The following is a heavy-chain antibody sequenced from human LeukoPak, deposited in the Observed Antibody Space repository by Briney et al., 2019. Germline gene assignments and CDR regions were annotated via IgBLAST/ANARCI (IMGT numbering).Heavy chain of an antibody. CDR3: ARTYYYGSDPFDP. V-gene: IGHV1-2*06. D-gene: IGHD3-10*01. CDR1: GYTFTVYY. CDR2: INPNSGGT. J-gene: IGHJ5*02. Sequence: ASVKVSYTASGYTFTVYYMHWVRQAPGQGVEWMGRINPNSGGTNYAQKFQGRVTMTRDTSISTAYMELSRLRSDDTAVYYCARTYYYGSDPFDPWGQGTLVTVSS.